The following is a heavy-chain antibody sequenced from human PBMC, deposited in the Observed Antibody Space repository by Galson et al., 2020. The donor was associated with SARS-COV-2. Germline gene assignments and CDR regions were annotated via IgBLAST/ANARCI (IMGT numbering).Heavy chain of an antibody. CDR2: TYYRSKWYN. V-gene: IGHV6-1*01. D-gene: IGHD2-15*01. J-gene: IGHJ3*02. CDR1: GDSVSSNSAA. CDR3: ARADCSGGSCYSDGAFDI. Sequence: SQTLSLTCAISGDSVSSNSAAWNWIRQSPSRGLEWLGRTYYRSKWYNDYAVSVKSRLIINPDTSKNQLFLQLNSVTPEDTAVYYCARADCSGGSCYSDGAFDIWGQGTMVTVSS.